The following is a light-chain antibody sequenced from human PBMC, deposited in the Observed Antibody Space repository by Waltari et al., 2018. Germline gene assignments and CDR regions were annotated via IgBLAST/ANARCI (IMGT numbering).Light chain of an antibody. V-gene: IGKV2-30*02. CDR3: QQYYSYPRT. J-gene: IGKJ1*01. CDR1: QGLVHMDGSTY. Sequence: EVVLAQSPLSLPVTLGQPASIFCKSSQGLVHMDGSTYLNWFQQRPGQSPRRLIYKVSNRDSGVPDRFSGSGSGTDFTLKINRVEAEDVAVYYCQQYYSYPRTFGQGTKVEIK. CDR2: KVS.